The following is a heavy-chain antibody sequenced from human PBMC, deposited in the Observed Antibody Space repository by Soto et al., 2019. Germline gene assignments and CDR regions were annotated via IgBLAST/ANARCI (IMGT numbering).Heavy chain of an antibody. J-gene: IGHJ6*02. Sequence: SSETLSLTCTVTGGSMTSGDQYWTWIRHRPGEGLEWFGYINHRGSLYYNPSLKSRVSMSVDTSKNQFSLSLSPVTAADTAVYYCARELPQRQGRNMDVWGQGTTVTVSS. CDR3: ARELPQRQGRNMDV. D-gene: IGHD1-1*01. CDR1: GGSMTSGDQY. V-gene: IGHV4-31*03. CDR2: INHRGSL.